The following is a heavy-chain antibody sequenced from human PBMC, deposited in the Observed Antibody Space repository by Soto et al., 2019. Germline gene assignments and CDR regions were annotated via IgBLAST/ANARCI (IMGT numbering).Heavy chain of an antibody. J-gene: IGHJ6*02. D-gene: IGHD1-26*01. V-gene: IGHV3-74*01. CDR1: GFTLSTYW. CDR2: IISDGRST. CDR3: ARGGLGSSYGMDV. Sequence: EVQLVESGGGLVQPGGSLRLSCAASGFTLSTYWMHWVRQGPGRGLVWVSRIISDGRSTNYADSVKGRFTISRDNARNTVFLQMNSLIVEDTAVYYCARGGLGSSYGMDVWGQGTTVTVSS.